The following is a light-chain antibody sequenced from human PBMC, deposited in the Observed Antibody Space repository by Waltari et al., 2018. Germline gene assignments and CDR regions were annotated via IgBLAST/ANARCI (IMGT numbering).Light chain of an antibody. CDR1: SSDVGGNNH. J-gene: IGLJ3*02. CDR3: NSYTSGRTWV. CDR2: EVN. V-gene: IGLV2-14*01. Sequence: QSALTQPASVSGSPGQSIIISCTGTSSDVGGNNHVSWFLHHPGKAPKPMFHEVNERPSGVSSRFSGSKSGNTASLTISGLQAEDEAIYYCNSYTSGRTWVFGGGTRLTVL.